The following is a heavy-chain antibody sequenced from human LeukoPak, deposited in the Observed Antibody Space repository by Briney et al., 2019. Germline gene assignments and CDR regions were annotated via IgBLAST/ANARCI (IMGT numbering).Heavy chain of an antibody. CDR3: ARDDTGYSSGWSKDFDY. J-gene: IGHJ4*02. D-gene: IGHD6-19*01. V-gene: IGHV4-38-2*02. CDR2: IYYSGSI. Sequence: PSETLSLACSVSDYSISNAYYWGWIRQPPGKGLEWIGSIYYSGSIFYNPPLKSRVTISIDTSKNHFSLKLGSVTAADTAVYYCARDDTGYSSGWSKDFDYWGQGTLVTVSS. CDR1: DYSISNAYY.